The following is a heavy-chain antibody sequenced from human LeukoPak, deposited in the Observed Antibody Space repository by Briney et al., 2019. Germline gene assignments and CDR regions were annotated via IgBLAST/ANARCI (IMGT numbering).Heavy chain of an antibody. D-gene: IGHD1-26*01. Sequence: GGSLRLSCAASGFTFSSYSINWVRQAPGKGLEWVSSISSSSSYIYYADSVKGRFTISRDNAKNSLYLQMNSLRAEDTAVYYCARDSRSGSYLGYYYYMGVWGKGTTVTVSS. CDR3: ARDSRSGSYLGYYYYMGV. J-gene: IGHJ6*03. V-gene: IGHV3-21*01. CDR1: GFTFSSYS. CDR2: ISSSSSYI.